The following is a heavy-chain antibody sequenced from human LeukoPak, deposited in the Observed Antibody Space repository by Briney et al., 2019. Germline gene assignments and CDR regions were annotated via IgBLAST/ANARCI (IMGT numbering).Heavy chain of an antibody. D-gene: IGHD5-18*01. V-gene: IGHV3-23*01. J-gene: IGHJ4*02. CDR1: GFTFSSYA. CDR2: ISGSGGST. Sequence: GGSLRLSCAASGFTFSSYAMSWVRQAPGKGLEWVSAISGSGGSTYYADSVKGRFTISRDNSKNTLYLQMNSLRAEDTAVYYCAKVEGKQVDTAMALFDYWGQGTLVTVSS. CDR3: AKVEGKQVDTAMALFDY.